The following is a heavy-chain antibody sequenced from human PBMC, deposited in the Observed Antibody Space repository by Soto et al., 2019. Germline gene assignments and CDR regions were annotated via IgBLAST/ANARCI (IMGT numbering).Heavy chain of an antibody. Sequence: PSETLSLTCTVSGGSISSYYWSWIRQPPGKGLEWIGYIYYSGSTNYNPSLKSRVTISVDTSNNQFSLKLSSVTAADTAVYYCARRVRSCSSISCLYFDYWGQGTLVTVSS. CDR3: ARRVRSCSSISCLYFDY. D-gene: IGHD2-2*01. CDR1: GGSISSYY. CDR2: IYYSGST. J-gene: IGHJ4*02. V-gene: IGHV4-59*08.